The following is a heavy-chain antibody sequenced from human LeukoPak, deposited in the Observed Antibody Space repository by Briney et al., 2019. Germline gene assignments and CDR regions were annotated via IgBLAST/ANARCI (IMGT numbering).Heavy chain of an antibody. D-gene: IGHD2-2*02. CDR2: IYSGCTT. CDR1: GFTVSSNY. J-gene: IGHJ4*02. V-gene: IGHV3-66*01. Sequence: GGSVRLSCAASGFTVSSNYMSWVRQAPGKGLEWVSVIYSGCTTYYADSVKGRFTICSDNSKNKLYLQMNSLRAEDTAVYYSARSIPQWIDYWGQGTLVTVSS. CDR3: ARSIPQWIDY.